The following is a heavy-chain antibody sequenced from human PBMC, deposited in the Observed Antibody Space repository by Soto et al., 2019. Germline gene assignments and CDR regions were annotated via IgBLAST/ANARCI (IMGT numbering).Heavy chain of an antibody. J-gene: IGHJ4*02. Sequence: SETLSLTCTVSGGSISSYYWSWIRQPPGKGLEWIWYIYYSGSTNYNPSLKSRVTISVDTSKNQFSLKLSSVTAADTAVYYCARDLAAAGPFDYWGQGTLVTVSS. CDR2: IYYSGST. CDR1: GGSISSYY. V-gene: IGHV4-59*01. CDR3: ARDLAAAGPFDY. D-gene: IGHD6-13*01.